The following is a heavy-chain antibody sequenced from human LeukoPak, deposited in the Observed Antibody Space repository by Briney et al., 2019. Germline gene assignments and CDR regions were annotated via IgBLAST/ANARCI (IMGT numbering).Heavy chain of an antibody. CDR1: GYSFTSYW. D-gene: IGHD3-9*01. V-gene: IGHV5-51*01. J-gene: IGHJ4*02. CDR2: ICPGDSDT. Sequence: GESLKISCKGSGYSFTSYWIGWVRQMPGKGLEWMGIICPGDSDTRYSPSFQGQVTISADKSISTAYLQWSSLKASDTAMYYCARRFYDILTGYYFDYWGQGTLVTVSS. CDR3: ARRFYDILTGYYFDY.